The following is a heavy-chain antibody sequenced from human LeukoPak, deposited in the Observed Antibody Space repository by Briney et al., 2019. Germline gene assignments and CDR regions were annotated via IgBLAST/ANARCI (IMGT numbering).Heavy chain of an antibody. CDR1: GFTFSSFG. V-gene: IGHV3-30*18. J-gene: IGHJ6*03. CDR2: ISYDGSNK. Sequence: PGGSLRLSCAASGFTFSSFGMHWVRQAPGKGLEWVAVISYDGSNKYYADSVKGRFTISRDNSKNTLYLQMNSLRAEDTAVYYCAKGARERYSSSSRAYYYYYMDVWGKGTTVTVSS. CDR3: AKGARERYSSSSRAYYYYYMDV. D-gene: IGHD6-6*01.